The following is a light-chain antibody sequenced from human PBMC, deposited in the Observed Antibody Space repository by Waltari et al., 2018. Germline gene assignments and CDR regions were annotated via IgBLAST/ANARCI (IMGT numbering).Light chain of an antibody. CDR3: SAYTSSSTPFYV. CDR2: EVT. Sequence: QSALTQPASVSGSPGQSISISCTGTSSDVGGYNYVSWYQHHPGKAPNRMIYEVTIRPSGVSNRFSGSKSGNTASLTISGLQAEDEADYYCSAYTSSSTPFYVFGTGTKVTVL. J-gene: IGLJ1*01. V-gene: IGLV2-14*01. CDR1: SSDVGGYNY.